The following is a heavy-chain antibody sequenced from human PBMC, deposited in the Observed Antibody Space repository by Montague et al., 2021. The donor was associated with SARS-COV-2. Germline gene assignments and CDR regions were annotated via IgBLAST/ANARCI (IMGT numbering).Heavy chain of an antibody. V-gene: IGHV3-23*01. Sequence: SLRLSCAASGFTFSTYAMNWVRQAPGKGLEWVSGISSGGNKHHADSVKGRFTISRDDSRNTLYQQMHSLGAEDTAMYYCAKNFPGQFYFDDWGQGTLVAVSS. D-gene: IGHD2/OR15-2a*01. J-gene: IGHJ4*02. CDR1: GFTFSTYA. CDR3: AKNFPGQFYFDD. CDR2: ISSGGNK.